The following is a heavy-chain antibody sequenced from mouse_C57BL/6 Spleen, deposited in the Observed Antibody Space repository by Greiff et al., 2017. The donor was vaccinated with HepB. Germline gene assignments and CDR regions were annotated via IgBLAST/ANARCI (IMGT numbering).Heavy chain of an antibody. CDR3: ASRGNYSYYFDY. V-gene: IGHV1-59*01. D-gene: IGHD2-1*01. J-gene: IGHJ2*01. CDR2: IDPSDSYT. Sequence: QVHVKQPGAELVRPGTSVKLSCKASGYTFTSYWMHWVKQRPGQGLEWIGVIDPSDSYTNYNQKFKGKATLTVDTSSSTAYMQLSSLTSEDSAVYYCASRGNYSYYFDYWGQGTTLTVSS. CDR1: GYTFTSYW.